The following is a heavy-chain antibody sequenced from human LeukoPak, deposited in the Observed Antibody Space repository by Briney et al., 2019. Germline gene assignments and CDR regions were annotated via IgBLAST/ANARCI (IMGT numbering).Heavy chain of an antibody. Sequence: GASVKVSCKASGYTFTGYYMHWVRQAPGQGLEWMGWINPNSGGTNYAQKFRGRVTMTRDTSISTAYMELSRLRSDDTAVYYCARGAKFRSYGSGTYYTSLPFDPWGQGTLVTVSS. V-gene: IGHV1-2*02. D-gene: IGHD3-10*01. CDR3: ARGAKFRSYGSGTYYTSLPFDP. CDR2: INPNSGGT. CDR1: GYTFTGYY. J-gene: IGHJ5*02.